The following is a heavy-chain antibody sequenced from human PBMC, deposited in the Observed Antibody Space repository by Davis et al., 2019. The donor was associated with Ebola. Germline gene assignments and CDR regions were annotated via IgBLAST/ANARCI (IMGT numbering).Heavy chain of an antibody. CDR2: INHSGST. Sequence: ESLKISCAASGFTFSNYEMNWVRQAPGKGLEWIGEINHSGSTNYNPSLKSRVTISVDTSKNQFSLKLSSVTAADTAVYYCARGLRYYGMDVWGQGTTVTVSS. D-gene: IGHD3-9*01. J-gene: IGHJ6*02. CDR3: ARGLRYYGMDV. V-gene: IGHV4-34*01. CDR1: GFTFSNYE.